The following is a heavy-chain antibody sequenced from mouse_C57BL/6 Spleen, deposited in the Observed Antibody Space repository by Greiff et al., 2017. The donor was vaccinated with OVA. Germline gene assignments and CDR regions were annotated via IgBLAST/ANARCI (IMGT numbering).Heavy chain of an antibody. Sequence: EVQLQQSGPELVKPGASVKISCKASGYSFTGYYMNWVKQSPEKSLEWIGEINPSTGGTTYNQKFKAKATLTVDKSSSTAYMQLKSLTSEDSAVYYCTYGNYPDWYFDVWGTGTTVTVSS. CDR2: INPSTGGT. D-gene: IGHD2-1*01. CDR1: GYSFTGYY. CDR3: TYGNYPDWYFDV. J-gene: IGHJ1*03. V-gene: IGHV1-42*01.